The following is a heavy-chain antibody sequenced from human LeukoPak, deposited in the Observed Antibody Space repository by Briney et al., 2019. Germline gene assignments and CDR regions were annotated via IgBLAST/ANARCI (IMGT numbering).Heavy chain of an antibody. Sequence: GGSLRLSCAASGFTFRSYSMKWVRQAPGKGLEWVSSISSSSSYIYYADSVKGRFTISRDNAKNLLYLQMNSPRAEDTAVYYCARYSDTGYSSSWYSTPFDYWGQGTLVTVSS. D-gene: IGHD6-13*01. J-gene: IGHJ4*02. CDR1: GFTFRSYS. CDR3: ARYSDTGYSSSWYSTPFDY. V-gene: IGHV3-21*06. CDR2: ISSSSSYI.